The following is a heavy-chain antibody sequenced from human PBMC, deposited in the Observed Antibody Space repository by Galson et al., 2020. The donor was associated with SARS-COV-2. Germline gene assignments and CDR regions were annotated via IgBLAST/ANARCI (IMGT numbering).Heavy chain of an antibody. Sequence: GGSLRLSCAASGFTFGNYAMHWVRQGPGKGLEWVSSISWNSAGIAYADSVKGRFAISRDNAKTSLYLKMNSLRAEDTAFYYCAKDMKGVAGWGWEYAGMDVWGQGTTVTVSS. CDR1: GFTFGNYA. V-gene: IGHV3-9*01. CDR3: AKDMKGVAGWGWEYAGMDV. CDR2: ISWNSAGI. D-gene: IGHD6-19*01. J-gene: IGHJ6*02.